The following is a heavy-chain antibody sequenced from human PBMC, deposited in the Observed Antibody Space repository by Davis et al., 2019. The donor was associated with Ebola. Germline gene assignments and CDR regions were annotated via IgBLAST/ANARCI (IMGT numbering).Heavy chain of an antibody. D-gene: IGHD2-2*01. CDR2: IDPSDSYT. CDR1: GDSFTSYW. J-gene: IGHJ4*02. V-gene: IGHV5-10-1*01. CDR3: ARHAMARPWG. Sequence: GESLKISCKGSGDSFTSYWISWVRQMPGKGLEWMGRIDPSDSYTNYSPSFQGNVTISADKSISTAYLQWSSLKASDTAMYYCARHAMARPWGWGQGTLVTVSS.